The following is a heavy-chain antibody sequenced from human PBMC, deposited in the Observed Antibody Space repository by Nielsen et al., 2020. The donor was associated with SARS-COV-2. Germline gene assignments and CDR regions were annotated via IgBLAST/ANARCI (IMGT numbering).Heavy chain of an antibody. CDR2: IYPRDSDT. V-gene: IGHV5-51*01. D-gene: IGHD4-23*01. CDR3: ARNTYGGSTDY. Sequence: GGSLRLSCQGSGYTFTSYWIGWVRQMPGKGLEWMGVIYPRDSDTRYNPSFQGQVTISADKSISTVYLQWSGLTASDSAMYYCARNTYGGSTDYWGQGTLVTVSS. J-gene: IGHJ4*02. CDR1: GYTFTSYW.